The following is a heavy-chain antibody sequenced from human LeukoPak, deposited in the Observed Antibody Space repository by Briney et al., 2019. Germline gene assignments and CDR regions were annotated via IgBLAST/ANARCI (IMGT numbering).Heavy chain of an antibody. J-gene: IGHJ4*02. V-gene: IGHV1-2*02. CDR3: ARVSGDY. CDR1: GYTFSDYY. Sequence: ASVKVSCKASGYTFSDYYMHWVRQAPGQGLEWLGWINPKSGGTDYAQQFRGRVTMTRDTSISTAYMELSRLRSDDTAVYYCARVSGDYWGQGTLVTVSS. CDR2: INPKSGGT. D-gene: IGHD6-25*01.